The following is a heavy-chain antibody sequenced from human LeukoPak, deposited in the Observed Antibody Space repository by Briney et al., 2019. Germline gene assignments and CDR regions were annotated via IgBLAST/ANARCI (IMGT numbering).Heavy chain of an antibody. V-gene: IGHV3-7*01. Sequence: PGGSLRLSCATSGFTFRSYWMNWVRQAPVKGLEWVANIKEDGSEKNYVDSVKGRFTISRDNAKNSLYLQMNSLRVEDTAVYYCARDPSSLRDSYDYWGQGTLVTVSS. CDR3: ARDPSSLRDSYDY. CDR2: IKEDGSEK. CDR1: GFTFRSYW. J-gene: IGHJ4*02. D-gene: IGHD3/OR15-3a*01.